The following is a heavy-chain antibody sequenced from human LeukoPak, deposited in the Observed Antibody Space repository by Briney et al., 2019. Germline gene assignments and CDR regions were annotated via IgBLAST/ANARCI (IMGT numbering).Heavy chain of an antibody. V-gene: IGHV3-30*02. CDR3: AKGGSASHNWFDP. CDR1: GFTFSDYG. Sequence: PGGSLRLSCAASGFTFSDYGMHWVRQAPGKGLEWVAFIRNDGSNEYYPDSVKGRFTISRDNSRNTLYLQMNSLRPEDTAVYYCAKGGSASHNWFDPRGQGTPVTVSS. CDR2: IRNDGSNE. J-gene: IGHJ5*02. D-gene: IGHD2-15*01.